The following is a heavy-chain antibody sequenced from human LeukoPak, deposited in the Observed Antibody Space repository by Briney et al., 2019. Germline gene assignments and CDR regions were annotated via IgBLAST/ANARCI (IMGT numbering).Heavy chain of an antibody. CDR1: GGSFSGYY. D-gene: IGHD3-10*01. J-gene: IGHJ6*02. CDR3: ARGTLSYYYYYYGMDV. Sequence: PSETLSLTCAVYGGSFSGYYWSWIRQPPGKGLEWIREINHSGSTNYNPSLKSRVTISVDTSKNQFSLKLSSVTAADTAVYYCARGTLSYYYYYYGMDVWGQGTTVTVSS. CDR2: INHSGST. V-gene: IGHV4-34*01.